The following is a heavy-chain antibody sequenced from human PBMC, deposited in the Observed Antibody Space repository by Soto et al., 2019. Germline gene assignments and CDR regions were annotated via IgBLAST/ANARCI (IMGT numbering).Heavy chain of an antibody. CDR1: GGSVNSGNYY. D-gene: IGHD3-10*01. CDR2: IYYSGST. V-gene: IGHV4-61*01. CDR3: ARVGVTMIRGADY. Sequence: QVQLQESGPGLVKPSETLSLTCSVSGGSVNSGNYYWSWIPQPPGKGLEWIGYIYYSGSTNYNPSLKSRVTISLDTSKNQFSLSLYSVTAADTAVYYCARVGVTMIRGADYWGQGTLVTVSS. J-gene: IGHJ4*02.